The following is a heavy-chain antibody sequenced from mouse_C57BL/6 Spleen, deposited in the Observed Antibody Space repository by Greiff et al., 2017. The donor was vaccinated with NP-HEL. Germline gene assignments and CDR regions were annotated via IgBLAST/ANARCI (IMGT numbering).Heavy chain of an antibody. D-gene: IGHD1-1*01. CDR2: IHPNSGST. V-gene: IGHV1-64*01. Sequence: QVQLQQPGAELVKPGASVKLSCTASGYTFTSYWMHWVKQRPGQGLEWIGMIHPNSGSTNYNEKFKSKATLTVDKSSSTAYMQLSILTSEDSAVYYCAYYYGSSYGYFDVWGTGTTVTVSS. CDR3: AYYYGSSYGYFDV. CDR1: GYTFTSYW. J-gene: IGHJ1*03.